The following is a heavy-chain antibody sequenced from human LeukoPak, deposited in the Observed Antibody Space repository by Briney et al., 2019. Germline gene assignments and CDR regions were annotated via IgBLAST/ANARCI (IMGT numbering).Heavy chain of an antibody. J-gene: IGHJ4*02. Sequence: PGGSLRLSCAASGFTFSSYAMSWVRQAPGKGLEWVSAISGSGGSTYYADSVKGRFTISRDNSKSTLYLQMNSLRADDTAVYYCAKDNAYYYDSSGYYYRRYFDSWGQGTLVTVSS. D-gene: IGHD3-22*01. CDR2: ISGSGGST. CDR1: GFTFSSYA. V-gene: IGHV3-23*01. CDR3: AKDNAYYYDSSGYYYRRYFDS.